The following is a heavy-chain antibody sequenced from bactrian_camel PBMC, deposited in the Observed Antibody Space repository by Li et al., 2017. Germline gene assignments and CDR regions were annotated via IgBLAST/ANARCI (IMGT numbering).Heavy chain of an antibody. Sequence: HVQLVESGGGSVQAGGSLRLSCTASIGSFDRTDMGWYCQAPGNECELVSSIDDEDDDRTYYADSVKGRFSISRDNDKGTIFLQMHNLQTEDTAVYYCAACRDRRYTNDRLVYTYWGQGTQVTVS. D-gene: IGHD1*01. CDR2: IDDEDDDRT. J-gene: IGHJ4*01. CDR1: IGSFDRTD. CDR3: AACRDRRYTNDRLVYTY. V-gene: IGHV3S60*01.